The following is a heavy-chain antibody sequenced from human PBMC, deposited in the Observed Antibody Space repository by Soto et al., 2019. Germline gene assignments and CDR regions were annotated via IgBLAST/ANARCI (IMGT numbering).Heavy chain of an antibody. CDR3: AGYVPYQYHFDY. CDR1: GGSIYSGNW. Sequence: QMHLQEPGPRLVKPSGTLSLTCVVSGGSIYSGNWWNWVRQSPGKGLEWIGEIFHSGTTNYNPSLKSRVTISVDKSKSQFSLNVTSVTAADTAVYYCAGYVPYQYHFDYWAQGTLVTVSS. V-gene: IGHV4-4*02. J-gene: IGHJ4*02. CDR2: IFHSGTT. D-gene: IGHD2-2*01.